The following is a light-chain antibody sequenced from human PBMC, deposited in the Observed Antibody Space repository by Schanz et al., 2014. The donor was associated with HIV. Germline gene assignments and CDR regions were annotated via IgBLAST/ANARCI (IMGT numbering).Light chain of an antibody. CDR2: DVT. V-gene: IGLV2-14*03. CDR1: SSDVGGYNY. CDR3: STYTTSKTWV. Sequence: QSALTQPASVSGSPGQWITISCTGTSSDVGGYNYVSWYQQHPGEAPRLIIYDVTSRPSGVSARFSASKTGETASLTISGLQAEDEAEYYCSTYTTSKTWVFGGGTKLTVL. J-gene: IGLJ3*02.